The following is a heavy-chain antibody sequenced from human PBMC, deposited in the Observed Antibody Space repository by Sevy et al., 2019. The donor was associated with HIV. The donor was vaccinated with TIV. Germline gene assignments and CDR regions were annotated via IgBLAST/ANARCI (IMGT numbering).Heavy chain of an antibody. Sequence: GGSLRLSCAASGFTFSTYWITWVRQAPGKGLEWVANIKQDGSERYYVDSVKGRFTISRDNAKNSVYLQMNSLRAEDTAVYYCVRAIGLAGSYCGQGTLVTVSS. CDR3: VRAIGLAGSY. J-gene: IGHJ4*02. CDR2: IKQDGSER. V-gene: IGHV3-7*04. CDR1: GFTFSTYW. D-gene: IGHD2-2*01.